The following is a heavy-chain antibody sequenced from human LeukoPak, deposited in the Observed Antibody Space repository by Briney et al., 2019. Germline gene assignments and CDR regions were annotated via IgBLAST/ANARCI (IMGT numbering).Heavy chain of an antibody. J-gene: IGHJ4*02. Sequence: PGGSLRLSCAASGFTFSSYGMSWVRQAPGKGLEWVSAISGSGGSTYYADSVKGRFTISRDNSKNTLYLQMNSLRAEDTAVYYCASPLNRYSSSSPLGYWGQGTLVTVSS. CDR2: ISGSGGST. CDR1: GFTFSSYG. V-gene: IGHV3-23*01. CDR3: ASPLNRYSSSSPLGY. D-gene: IGHD6-6*01.